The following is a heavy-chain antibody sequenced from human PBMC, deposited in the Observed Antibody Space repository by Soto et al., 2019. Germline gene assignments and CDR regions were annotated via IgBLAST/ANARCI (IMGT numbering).Heavy chain of an antibody. CDR2: IRSKTNSYAT. CDR1: GFTFGGSA. Sequence: EGQLVESGGGLVQPGGSLKLSCAASGFTFGGSAMHWVRQASGKGLEWVGHIRSKTNSYATAYAESVKGRFTISRDYSMNTEYLQMNSLQTEDTAVYFCTRQTDAVQWLVVPTDYKFDYWGQGTLVTVSS. D-gene: IGHD6-19*01. CDR3: TRQTDAVQWLVVPTDYKFDY. J-gene: IGHJ4*02. V-gene: IGHV3-73*02.